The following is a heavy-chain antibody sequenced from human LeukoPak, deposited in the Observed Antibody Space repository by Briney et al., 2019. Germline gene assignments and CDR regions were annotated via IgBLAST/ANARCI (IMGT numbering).Heavy chain of an antibody. CDR2: IYYRGII. J-gene: IGHJ5*02. D-gene: IGHD5-12*01. CDR1: GGSISSSSNY. Sequence: SGTLSLTCTVSGGSISSSSNYWGWIRPPPGKRQEWIGSIYYRGIIYYNPSLKSRVTISVDTSKNQFALKLSSVTAAVTAVYYCASKSGYSWVDPWGQGTLVTVSS. V-gene: IGHV4-39*01. CDR3: ASKSGYSWVDP.